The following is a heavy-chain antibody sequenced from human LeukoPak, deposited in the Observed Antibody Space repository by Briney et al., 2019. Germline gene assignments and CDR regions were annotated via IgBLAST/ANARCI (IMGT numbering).Heavy chain of an antibody. J-gene: IGHJ6*02. Sequence: ASVNVSCKASGGTFSSYAISWVRQAPGQGLEWMGGIIPIFGTANYAQKFQGRVTITADESTSTAYMELSSLRSEDTAVYYCARVKDGYKHYYYGMDVWGQGTTVTVSS. CDR1: GGTFSSYA. D-gene: IGHD5-24*01. CDR2: IIPIFGTA. V-gene: IGHV1-69*13. CDR3: ARVKDGYKHYYYGMDV.